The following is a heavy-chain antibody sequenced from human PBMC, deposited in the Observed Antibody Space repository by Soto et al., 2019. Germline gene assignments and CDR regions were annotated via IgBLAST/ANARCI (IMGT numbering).Heavy chain of an antibody. Sequence: SVKVSFKACGGPFSSYAISLVRQAPGQGLEWMGGIIPIFGTANYAQKFQVRVTITADESTSTAYMELSSLRSEDTAVYYCARGAIAVVLDYWGQGTMVTVSS. D-gene: IGHD6-19*01. CDR2: IIPIFGTA. CDR3: ARGAIAVVLDY. V-gene: IGHV1-69*13. J-gene: IGHJ4*02. CDR1: GGPFSSYA.